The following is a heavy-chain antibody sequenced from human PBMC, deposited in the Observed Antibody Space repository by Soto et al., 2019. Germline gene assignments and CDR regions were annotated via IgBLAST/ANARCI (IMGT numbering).Heavy chain of an antibody. J-gene: IGHJ4*02. CDR1: GGSMSGQH. Sequence: QVQLQESGPGLVKPSETLSLTCTVSGGSMSGQHWSWIRQPPGKGLEWIGHHSDSTNYNPSLKSRXTLSTDTSKNQFSLTLSSVTAADTAVYYCATYSVGEGGRGYWGQGTLVTVSS. V-gene: IGHV4-4*09. CDR2: HHSDST. D-gene: IGHD5-12*01. CDR3: ATYSVGEGGRGY.